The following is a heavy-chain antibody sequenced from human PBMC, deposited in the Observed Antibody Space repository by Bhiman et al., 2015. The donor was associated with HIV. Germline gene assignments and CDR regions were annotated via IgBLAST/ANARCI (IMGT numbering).Heavy chain of an antibody. CDR1: GFTFSNYG. Sequence: QVQLVESGGGVVQPGGSLRLSCAASGFTFSNYGMHWVRQAPGKGLEWVAFIRYDGSNKYYVDSVKGRFTVSRDNSKNTLYLQMNSLRAEDTAVYYCAKIRGYGIYTYDYWGQGTLVTVSS. V-gene: IGHV3-30*02. J-gene: IGHJ4*02. CDR2: IRYDGSNK. CDR3: AKIRGYGIYTYDY. D-gene: IGHD5-12*01.